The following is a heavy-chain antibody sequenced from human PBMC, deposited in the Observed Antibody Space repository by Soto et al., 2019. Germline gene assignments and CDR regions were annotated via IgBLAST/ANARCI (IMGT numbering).Heavy chain of an antibody. CDR3: ASERISVNWFDR. CDR1: GFTLSNYW. V-gene: IGHV3-74*01. CDR2: INRDGSST. D-gene: IGHD2-15*01. J-gene: IGHJ5*02. Sequence: GGSLRLSCVASGFTLSNYWMHWVRQAPGKGLVWVSRINRDGSSTNYADSVKGRFTISRDNAKNTLYLQMSSLRPEDTAVYYCASERISVNWFDRWGQGTLVTVSS.